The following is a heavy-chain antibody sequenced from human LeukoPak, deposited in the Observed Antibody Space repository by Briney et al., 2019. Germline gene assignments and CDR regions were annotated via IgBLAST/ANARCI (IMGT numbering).Heavy chain of an antibody. CDR3: ARASRFGEPTFDY. Sequence: SETLSLTCAVYGGSFSGYYWSWIRQPPGKGLEWIGYIYYSGSTNYNPSLKSRVTISVDTSKNQFSLKLSSVTAADTAVYYCARASRFGEPTFDYWGQGTLVTVSS. CDR2: IYYSGST. D-gene: IGHD3-10*01. J-gene: IGHJ4*02. CDR1: GGSFSGYY. V-gene: IGHV4-59*01.